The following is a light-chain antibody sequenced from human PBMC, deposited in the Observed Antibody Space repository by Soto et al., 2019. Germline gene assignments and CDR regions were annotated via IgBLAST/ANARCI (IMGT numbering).Light chain of an antibody. CDR1: SSDVGGYNY. V-gene: IGLV2-11*01. J-gene: IGLJ2*01. CDR3: SSYASSDTYMV. Sequence: QSVLTQPRSVSGSPGQSVTICCTGTSSDVGGYNYVSWYQQHPGKAPKLMIYDVGKRPSGVPDHFSGSKSGNTASLTISGLQAEDEADYYCSSYASSDTYMVFGGGTKLTVL. CDR2: DVG.